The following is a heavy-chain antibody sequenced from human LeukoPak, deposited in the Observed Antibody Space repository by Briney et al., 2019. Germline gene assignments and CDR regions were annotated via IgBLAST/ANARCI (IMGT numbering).Heavy chain of an antibody. J-gene: IGHJ4*02. D-gene: IGHD2-8*02. Sequence: GRSLRLSCAASGFTFSSYAMHWVRQPPGKGLEWVATISNDGNIDYYADSVKGRFTISRDNSKDTLDIQMNSLRDEDTAEYYCARDRTVLAVSATYYWGQGALVTVSS. V-gene: IGHV3-30*14. CDR1: GFTFSSYA. CDR3: ARDRTVLAVSATYY. CDR2: ISNDGNID.